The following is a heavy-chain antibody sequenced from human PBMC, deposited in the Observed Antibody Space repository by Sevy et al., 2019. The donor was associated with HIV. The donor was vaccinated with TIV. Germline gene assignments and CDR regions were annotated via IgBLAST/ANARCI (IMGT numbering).Heavy chain of an antibody. J-gene: IGHJ3*02. Sequence: GGSLRLSCAASGFTFSDYYMSWIRQAPWKGLEWVSYISSSGSTIYYADSVKGRFTISRDNAKNSLYLQMNSLRAEDTAVYYCARSDSSGYYMWGAFDIWGQGTMVTVSS. CDR3: ARSDSSGYYMWGAFDI. CDR2: ISSSGSTI. CDR1: GFTFSDYY. D-gene: IGHD3-22*01. V-gene: IGHV3-11*01.